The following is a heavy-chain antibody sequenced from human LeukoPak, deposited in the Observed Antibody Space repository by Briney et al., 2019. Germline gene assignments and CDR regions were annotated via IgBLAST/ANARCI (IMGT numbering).Heavy chain of an antibody. V-gene: IGHV4-30-2*01. D-gene: IGHD3-10*01. J-gene: IGHJ4*02. CDR3: ARDSMVRGVIPY. Sequence: PSQTLSLTCTVSGGSISSGGYYWSWIRQPPGKGLEWIGYIYHSGSTYYNPSLKSRVTISVDTSKNQFSLKLSSVTAADTAVYYCARDSMVRGVIPYWGQGTLVTVSS. CDR1: GGSISSGGYY. CDR2: IYHSGST.